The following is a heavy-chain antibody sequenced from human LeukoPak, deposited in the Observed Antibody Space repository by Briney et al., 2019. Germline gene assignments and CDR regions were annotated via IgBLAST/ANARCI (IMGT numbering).Heavy chain of an antibody. Sequence: SETLSLTCTVSGDSVSGHYWSWIRQTPGKGLEWIGYVSYSGGTNYNPSLKRRVSISLDTSKNQFSLKLSSPAAADPAVYYCTRAPMAITTSAFPDAFDFWGQGTMVTVSS. CDR1: GDSVSGHY. V-gene: IGHV4-59*02. CDR3: TRAPMAITTSAFPDAFDF. J-gene: IGHJ3*01. D-gene: IGHD5-12*01. CDR2: VSYSGGT.